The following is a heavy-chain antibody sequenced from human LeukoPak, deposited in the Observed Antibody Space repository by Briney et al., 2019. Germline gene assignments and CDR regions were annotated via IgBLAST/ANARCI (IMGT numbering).Heavy chain of an antibody. Sequence: ASVKVSCKASGYTFTSYYMHWVRQAPGQGLEWMGIVNPSDSSTIYPQKFQGRVTMARDTSTSTVYMELSSLRSEDTAVYYCARALGYCSSASCSLFDYWGQGTLVTVSS. CDR1: GYTFTSYY. V-gene: IGHV1-46*01. D-gene: IGHD2-2*01. J-gene: IGHJ4*02. CDR3: ARALGYCSSASCSLFDY. CDR2: VNPSDSST.